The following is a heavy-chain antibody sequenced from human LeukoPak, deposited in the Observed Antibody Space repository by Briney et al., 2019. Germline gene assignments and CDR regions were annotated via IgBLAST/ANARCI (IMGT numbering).Heavy chain of an antibody. CDR2: INHSGST. Sequence: SETLSLTCAVYGGPFSGYYWSWLRQPPGKGLEWIGEINHSGSTKYNPPLKSRVTISVDTSKNQLSLKLSSVTAADTAVYYCARGLAVAGTILDYWGQGTLVTVSS. CDR1: GGPFSGYY. V-gene: IGHV4-34*01. CDR3: ARGLAVAGTILDY. D-gene: IGHD6-19*01. J-gene: IGHJ4*02.